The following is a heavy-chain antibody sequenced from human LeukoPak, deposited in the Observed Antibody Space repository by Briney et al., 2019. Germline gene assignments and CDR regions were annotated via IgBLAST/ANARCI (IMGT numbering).Heavy chain of an antibody. V-gene: IGHV1-2*02. CDR1: GYTFTGYY. D-gene: IGHD2-2*01. J-gene: IGHJ3*02. Sequence: ASVKVSCTASGYTFTGYYMHWVRQAPGQGLEWMGWIKPNSGGTNYAQKFQGRVSMTRDTSISTAYMELSRLRSDDTAVYYCARDLVVDCSSTSCSRAFDIWGQGTMVTVSS. CDR3: ARDLVVDCSSTSCSRAFDI. CDR2: IKPNSGGT.